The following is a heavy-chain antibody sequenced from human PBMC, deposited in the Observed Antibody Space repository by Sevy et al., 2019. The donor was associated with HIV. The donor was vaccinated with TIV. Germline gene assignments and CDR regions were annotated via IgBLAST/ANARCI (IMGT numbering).Heavy chain of an antibody. Sequence: GGYLRLSCAASGFSFSRSPMHWVRQAPGKGLEWVAVMSYNGNKKYNGDSVKGRFTISRDDSKNTLYLQMNSLRAEDTAVHYCAREGVLIVRVIVSYGMDVWGQGTTVTVSS. J-gene: IGHJ6*02. D-gene: IGHD3-16*02. CDR2: MSYNGNKK. CDR3: AREGVLIVRVIVSYGMDV. CDR1: GFSFSRSP. V-gene: IGHV3-30*04.